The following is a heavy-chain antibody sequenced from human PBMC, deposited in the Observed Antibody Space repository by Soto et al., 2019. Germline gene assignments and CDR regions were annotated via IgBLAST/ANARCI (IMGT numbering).Heavy chain of an antibody. CDR2: ISAYNGNT. D-gene: IGHD3-10*01. CDR1: CYTFTNYG. Sequence: ASVKVSCKASCYTFTNYGISWVRQAPGQGLEWMAWISAYNGNTNYAQKLQGRVPMTTDTSTTTAYMALRRLRPDDTAAYYCERDPRVTMARDAFDIWGQVKMVTVSS. V-gene: IGHV1-18*01. CDR3: ERDPRVTMARDAFDI. J-gene: IGHJ3*02.